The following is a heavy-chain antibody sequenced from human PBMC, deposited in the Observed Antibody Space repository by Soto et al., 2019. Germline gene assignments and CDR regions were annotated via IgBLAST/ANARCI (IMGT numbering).Heavy chain of an antibody. V-gene: IGHV4-59*03. D-gene: IGHD4-17*01. Sequence: IGTYCWSWIRQSPGEGLEWIGYIYDRGNTDYNPSLRSRVTMSVDTSKSQFSMHLRSVTTADTAVYYCAFSWNALAVTTFDYWGQGIQVTVSS. CDR2: IYDRGNT. CDR1: IGTYC. J-gene: IGHJ4*02. CDR3: AFSWNALAVTTFDY.